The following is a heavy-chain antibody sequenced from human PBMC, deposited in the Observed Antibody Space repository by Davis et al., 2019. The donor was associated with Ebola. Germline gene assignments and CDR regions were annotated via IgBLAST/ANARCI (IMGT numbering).Heavy chain of an antibody. CDR3: AKLSTAVTSFDF. J-gene: IGHJ4*02. CDR1: GGSFSGYY. V-gene: IGHV4-34*01. CDR2: INHSGST. D-gene: IGHD4-17*01. Sequence: MPSETLSLTCAVYGGSFSGYYWSWIRQPPGKGLEWIGEINHSGSTNYNPSLKSRVTISVDTSKNQFSLKVTSVTAADTAVYYCAKLSTAVTSFDFWGQGSLVTVSS.